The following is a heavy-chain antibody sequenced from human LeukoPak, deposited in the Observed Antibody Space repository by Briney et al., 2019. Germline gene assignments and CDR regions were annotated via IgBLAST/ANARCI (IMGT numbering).Heavy chain of an antibody. CDR3: ARDDSGDYGWFDP. Sequence: SETLSLTCTVSGGSICGHYWSWIRQPPGKGLEWIGYIYYSGTTNYNPSLKSRVTISVDTSKNKFSLKLNSVTAADTAVYYCARDDSGDYGWFDPWGPGTLVTVSS. CDR1: GGSICGHY. V-gene: IGHV4-59*11. D-gene: IGHD4-17*01. CDR2: IYYSGTT. J-gene: IGHJ5*02.